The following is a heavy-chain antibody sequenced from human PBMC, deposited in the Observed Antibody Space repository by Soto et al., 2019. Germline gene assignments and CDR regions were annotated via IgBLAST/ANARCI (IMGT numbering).Heavy chain of an antibody. J-gene: IGHJ4*02. D-gene: IGHD4-17*01. V-gene: IGHV2-5*02. CDR3: AHKGYGDYPLDS. CDR1: GFSLSTSGVG. CDR2: IYWDDYK. Sequence: QITLKESGPALVKPTQTLTLTCTFSGFSLSTSGVGVGWIRQPPGKALEWLAVIYWDDYKHYSPSLKSRLTITNDTSKNKVGLTLTNMDPVDTTTYYCAHKGYGDYPLDSWGQGTLLTVSS.